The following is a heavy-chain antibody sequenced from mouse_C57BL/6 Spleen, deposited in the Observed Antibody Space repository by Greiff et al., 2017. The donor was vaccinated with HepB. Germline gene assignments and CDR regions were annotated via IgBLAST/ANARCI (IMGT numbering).Heavy chain of an antibody. CDR1: GFNIKDYY. D-gene: IGHD2-2*01. CDR2: IDPEDGEP. J-gene: IGHJ4*01. CDR3: GDYGYDRALDS. V-gene: IGHV14-2*01. Sequence: EVQLQQSGAELVKPGASVKLSCTASGFNIKDYYMHWVKQRTEQGLEWIGRIDPEDGEPKYAPKFQGKATITADTSSNTAYLQLSSLTSEDTAVYYCGDYGYDRALDSWGQGPSVTVSS.